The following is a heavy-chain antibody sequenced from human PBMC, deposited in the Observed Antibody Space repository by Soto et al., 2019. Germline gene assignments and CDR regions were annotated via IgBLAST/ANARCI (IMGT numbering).Heavy chain of an antibody. Sequence: SETLSLTCAVYGGSFGGYYWSWIRQSPDKGLEWIGEINPSGGTNYDPSLKSRVTISVDTSKNQFSLKLTSVTAADTAVYYCARVADYWGQGTLVTVSS. CDR1: GGSFGGYY. J-gene: IGHJ4*02. V-gene: IGHV4-34*01. CDR3: ARVADY. CDR2: INPSGGT.